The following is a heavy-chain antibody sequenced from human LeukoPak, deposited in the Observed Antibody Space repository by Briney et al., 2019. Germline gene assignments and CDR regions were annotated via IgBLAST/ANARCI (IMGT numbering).Heavy chain of an antibody. J-gene: IGHJ6*02. CDR2: IYYSGST. V-gene: IGHV4-59*01. Sequence: SETLSLTCTVSSGSISSYYWSWIRQPPGKGLEWIGYIYYSGSTNYNPSLKSRVTISVDTSKNQFSLKLSSVTAADTAMYYCARDRGASSSWLYYYGMDVWGQGTTVTVSS. CDR1: SGSISSYY. CDR3: ARDRGASSSWLYYYGMDV. D-gene: IGHD6-13*01.